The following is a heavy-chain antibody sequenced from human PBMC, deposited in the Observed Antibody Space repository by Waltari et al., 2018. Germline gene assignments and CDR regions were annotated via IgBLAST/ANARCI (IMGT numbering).Heavy chain of an antibody. CDR2: IKSKSDGGTR. CDR1: GFTFSSYA. V-gene: IGHV3-15*01. D-gene: IGHD5-12*01. Sequence: VQLVESGGGVVQPGRSLRLSCAASGFTFSSYAMHWVRQAPGKGLEWVARIKSKSDGGTRDLATPVRGRFSISRDDSKTTLYLNMNSLKTEDTAVYYCASGLGSSDFDYWGRGTLVTVSS. CDR3: ASGLGSSDFDY. J-gene: IGHJ4*02.